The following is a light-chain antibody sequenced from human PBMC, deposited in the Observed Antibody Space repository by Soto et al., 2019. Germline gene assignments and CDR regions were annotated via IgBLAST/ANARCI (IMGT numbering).Light chain of an antibody. CDR3: QQYDILPIT. CDR1: QDIRHY. Sequence: DIQMTQSPSSLSASVGDRITITCQASQDIRHYLNWYQQKPGKAPQLLIYDVSNLEAGVPSRFSGTGSGTNFTFTISSLQPGDIATYYCQQYDILPITFGQGTRLEIK. CDR2: DVS. J-gene: IGKJ5*01. V-gene: IGKV1-33*01.